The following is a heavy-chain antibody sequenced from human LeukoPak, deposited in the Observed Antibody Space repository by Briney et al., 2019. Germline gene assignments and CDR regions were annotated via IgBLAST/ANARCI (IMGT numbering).Heavy chain of an antibody. Sequence: SETPSLTCAVYGGSFSGYYWSWIRQPPGKGLEWIGEINHRGSTNYNPSLKSRVTVSPDTSKNQFSLKLSSVTAADTAVYYCARAPGAALDWGQGTLVTVSS. J-gene: IGHJ4*02. CDR1: GGSFSGYY. D-gene: IGHD2-15*01. V-gene: IGHV4-34*01. CDR3: ARAPGAALD. CDR2: INHRGST.